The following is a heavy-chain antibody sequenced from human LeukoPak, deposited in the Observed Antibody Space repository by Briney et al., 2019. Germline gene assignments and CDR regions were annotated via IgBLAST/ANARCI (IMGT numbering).Heavy chain of an antibody. CDR1: GGSISSYY. CDR3: ARGGIAAAVY. Sequence: SETLSLTCTVSGGSISSYYWSWIRQPPGKGLEWIGYIYYSGSTNYNPSLKGRVTISVDTSKNQFSLKLSSVTAADTAVYYCARGGIAAAVYWGQGTLVTVSS. J-gene: IGHJ4*02. D-gene: IGHD6-13*01. V-gene: IGHV4-59*01. CDR2: IYYSGST.